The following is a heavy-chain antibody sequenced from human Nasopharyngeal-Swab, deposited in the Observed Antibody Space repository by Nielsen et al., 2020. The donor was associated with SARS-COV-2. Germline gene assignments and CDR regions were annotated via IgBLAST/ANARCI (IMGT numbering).Heavy chain of an antibody. D-gene: IGHD2-21*02. CDR2: ISGSGGST. CDR3: AIMGDWHPGWFDP. Sequence: GESLKISCAASGFTFSSYAMSWVRQAPGKGLEWVSVISGSGGSTYYADSVKGRFTISRDNSKNTLYLQMTSLRAEDTAVYYCAIMGDWHPGWFDPWGQGTLVTVSS. V-gene: IGHV3-23*01. J-gene: IGHJ5*02. CDR1: GFTFSSYA.